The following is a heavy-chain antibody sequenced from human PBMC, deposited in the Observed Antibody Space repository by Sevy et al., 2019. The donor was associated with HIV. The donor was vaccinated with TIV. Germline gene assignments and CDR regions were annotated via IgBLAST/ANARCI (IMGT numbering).Heavy chain of an antibody. CDR2: FDPEDGEA. V-gene: IGHV1-24*01. CDR1: GYTLTELS. Sequence: ASVKVSCKVYGYTLTELSMHWVRQAPGKGLEWMGCFDPEDGEAIYSQSFQGRVTLTEDTSTDTAYMELSGLRSEDTAVYYCTGGGHGGVMDVWGQGTTVTVSS. J-gene: IGHJ6*02. D-gene: IGHD2-15*01. CDR3: TGGGHGGVMDV.